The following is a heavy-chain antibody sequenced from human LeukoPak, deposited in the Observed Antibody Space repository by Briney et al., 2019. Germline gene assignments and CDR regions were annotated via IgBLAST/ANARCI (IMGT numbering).Heavy chain of an antibody. CDR3: ASTKDIVATYDAFDI. Sequence: ASVKVSCKASGYTFTSYGISWVRQAPGQGLEWMGWISAYNGNTNYAQKLQGRVTMTTDTSTSTAYMELRSLRYDDTAVYYCASTKDIVATYDAFDIWGQGTMVTVSS. D-gene: IGHD5-12*01. CDR1: GYTFTSYG. J-gene: IGHJ3*02. CDR2: ISAYNGNT. V-gene: IGHV1-18*01.